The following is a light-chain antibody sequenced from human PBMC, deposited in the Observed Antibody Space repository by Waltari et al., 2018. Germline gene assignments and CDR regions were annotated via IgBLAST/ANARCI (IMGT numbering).Light chain of an antibody. CDR3: NSYAGSSSWV. Sequence: QSALTQPASVSGSPGQSIIISCTGTSSDVGFYNYVSWYQQHPGKAPKLMIYDVSERPSGASNRFSGSKSGNTASLTISGLQAEDEADYYCNSYAGSSSWVFGGGTKLTVL. V-gene: IGLV2-14*01. CDR1: SSDVGFYNY. CDR2: DVS. J-gene: IGLJ3*02.